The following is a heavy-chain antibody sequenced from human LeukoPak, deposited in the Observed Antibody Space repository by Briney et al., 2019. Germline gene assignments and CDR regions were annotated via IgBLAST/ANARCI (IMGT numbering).Heavy chain of an antibody. CDR1: GFSLSPSGMC. CDR2: IDWDDDK. Sequence: ESGPTLVNPTQTLTLTCTFSGFSLSPSGMCVTWFRQSPGEALEWLACIDWDDDKYYNTSLKTRLTISKDTSKNQVVLTMTYMDPVDTATYYCARVSRGNYGMYYFDYWGQGALVTVSS. D-gene: IGHD4-11*01. CDR3: ARVSRGNYGMYYFDY. V-gene: IGHV2-70*11. J-gene: IGHJ4*02.